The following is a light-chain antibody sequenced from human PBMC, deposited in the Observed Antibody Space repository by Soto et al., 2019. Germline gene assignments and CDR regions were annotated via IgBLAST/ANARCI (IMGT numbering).Light chain of an antibody. CDR2: EVN. V-gene: IGLV2-23*02. CDR1: SSDVGSYNL. CDR3: CSYAGSSTFYV. Sequence: QSALTQPASGSGSPGQSITISCTGTSSDVGSYNLISWYQQYPDKAPKLMIYEVNKRPSGVSNRFSGSKSGNTASLTISGLQAEDEADYYCCSYAGSSTFYVFGSGTKVTVL. J-gene: IGLJ1*01.